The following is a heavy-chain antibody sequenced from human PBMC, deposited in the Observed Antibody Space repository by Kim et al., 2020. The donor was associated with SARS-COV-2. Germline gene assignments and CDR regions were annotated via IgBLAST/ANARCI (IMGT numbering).Heavy chain of an antibody. CDR1: GGSISSSNW. J-gene: IGHJ4*02. CDR2: IYHSGST. Sequence: SETLSLTCAVSGGSISSSNWWSWVRQPPGKGLEWIGEIYHSGSTNYNPSLKSRVTISVDKSKNQFSLKLSSVTAADTAVYYCARLNPLLVGATTRDYWGQGTLVTVSS. D-gene: IGHD1-26*01. CDR3: ARLNPLLVGATTRDY. V-gene: IGHV4-4*02.